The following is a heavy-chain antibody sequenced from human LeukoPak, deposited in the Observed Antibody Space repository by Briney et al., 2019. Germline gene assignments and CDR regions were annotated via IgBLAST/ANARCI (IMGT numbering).Heavy chain of an antibody. CDR3: ARLWVTGPHIDY. V-gene: IGHV1-2*02. Sequence: GASVKVSCKASGYTFTGYYMHWVRQAPGQGLEWMGWIDPNSGGTNYAQKFQGRVTMTRDTSISTAYMELSRLRSDDTAVYYCARLWVTGPHIDYWGQGTLVTVSS. D-gene: IGHD5-18*01. J-gene: IGHJ4*02. CDR2: IDPNSGGT. CDR1: GYTFTGYY.